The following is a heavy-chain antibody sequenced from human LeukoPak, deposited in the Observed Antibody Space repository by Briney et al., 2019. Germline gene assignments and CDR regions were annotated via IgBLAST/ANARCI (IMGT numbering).Heavy chain of an antibody. CDR3: ARAERYYYDSSGYYYFDY. V-gene: IGHV1-18*01. D-gene: IGHD3-22*01. CDR1: GYTFTSYG. Sequence: ASVKVSCKASGYTFTSYGISWVRQAPGQGLEWMGWLSAYNGNTNYAQKLQGRVTMTTDTSTSTAYMELRSLRSDDTAVYYCARAERYYYDSSGYYYFDYWGQGTLVTVSS. CDR2: LSAYNGNT. J-gene: IGHJ4*02.